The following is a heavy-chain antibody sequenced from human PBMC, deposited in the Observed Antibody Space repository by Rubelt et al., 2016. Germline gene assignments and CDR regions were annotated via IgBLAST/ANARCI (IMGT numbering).Heavy chain of an antibody. CDR3: ARYSGDYEDHGDY. Sequence: LFLAGGGLVQPGGSLRLSCAASGFTFSNYAMSWVRQAPGKGLEWVSAISGSGSSTYYADAVKGRFTISRDKSMNTLYLQMNSLRVEDTAVYYCARYSGDYEDHGDYWGQGTLVTVSS. V-gene: IGHV3-23*01. CDR2: ISGSGSST. J-gene: IGHJ4*02. D-gene: IGHD4-17*01. CDR1: GFTFSNYA.